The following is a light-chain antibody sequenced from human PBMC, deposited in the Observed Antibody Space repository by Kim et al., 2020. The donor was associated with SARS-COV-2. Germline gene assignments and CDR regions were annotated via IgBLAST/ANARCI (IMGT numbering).Light chain of an antibody. CDR3: QVWDSNTDHVV. Sequence: APGQTARSPCGGNTIATFSVHWYQLRPGQAPVLGIYFDSDRPSGIPERFSGSNSGNTATLTISGVEAGDEADYYCQVWDSNTDHVVFGGGTKVTVL. J-gene: IGLJ2*01. CDR2: FDS. CDR1: TIATFS. V-gene: IGLV3-21*04.